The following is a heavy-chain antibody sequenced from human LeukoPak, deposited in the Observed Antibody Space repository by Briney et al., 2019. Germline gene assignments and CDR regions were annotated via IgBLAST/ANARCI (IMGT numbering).Heavy chain of an antibody. Sequence: ASVKVSCKASGYTFTSYDINWVRQATGQGLEWMGWMNPNSGNTGYAQKFQGRVTITRNTSISTAYMELSSLRSEDTAVYYCARLNSSSWYSWLDYWGQETLVTVSS. CDR2: MNPNSGNT. J-gene: IGHJ4*02. CDR1: GYTFTSYD. D-gene: IGHD6-13*01. CDR3: ARLNSSSWYSWLDY. V-gene: IGHV1-8*03.